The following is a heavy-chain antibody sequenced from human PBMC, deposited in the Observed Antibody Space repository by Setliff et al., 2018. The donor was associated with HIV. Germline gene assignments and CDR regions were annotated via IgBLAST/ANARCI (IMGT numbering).Heavy chain of an antibody. D-gene: IGHD1-1*01. J-gene: IGHJ4*02. Sequence: GGSLRLSCAASGFTFSNAWMNWVRQAPGKGLEWVGRIKSKTDGGTTDYAAPVKGRFTISRDDSKNTLYLQMNSLKTEDTAVYYCTSARIPTGGTSTSLDFWGQGALVTVSS. CDR2: IKSKTDGGTT. CDR1: GFTFSNAW. V-gene: IGHV3-15*07. CDR3: TSARIPTGGTSTSLDF.